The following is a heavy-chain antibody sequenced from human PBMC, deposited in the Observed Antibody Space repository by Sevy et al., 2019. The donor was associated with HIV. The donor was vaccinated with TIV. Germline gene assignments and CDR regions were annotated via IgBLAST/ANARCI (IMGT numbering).Heavy chain of an antibody. J-gene: IGHJ4*02. D-gene: IGHD3-10*01. CDR3: AREESYGSNFDY. CDR1: GFTFSSYA. Sequence: GGSLRLSCAASGFTFSSYAMHWVRQAPGKGLEWVAVISYDGSNKYYADSVKGRFTISRDNSKNTLYLQMNSLRAEDTAVYYCAREESYGSNFDYSGQGTLVTVSS. CDR2: ISYDGSNK. V-gene: IGHV3-30*04.